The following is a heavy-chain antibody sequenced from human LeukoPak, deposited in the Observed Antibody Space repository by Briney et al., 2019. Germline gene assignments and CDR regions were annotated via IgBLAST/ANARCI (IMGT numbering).Heavy chain of an antibody. V-gene: IGHV1-18*01. D-gene: IGHD3-22*01. CDR3: ARDGDSSGYYLSFYYYGMDV. CDR1: GYTFTSYG. J-gene: IGHJ6*02. CDR2: ISAYNGNT. Sequence: APVKVSCKASGYTFTSYGISWVRQAPGQGLEWMGWISAYNGNTNYAQKLQGRVTMTTDTSTSTAYMELRSLRSDDTAVYYCARDGDSSGYYLSFYYYGMDVWGQGTTVTVSS.